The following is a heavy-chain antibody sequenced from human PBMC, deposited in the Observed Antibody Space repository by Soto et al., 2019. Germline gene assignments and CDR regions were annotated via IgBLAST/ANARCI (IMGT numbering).Heavy chain of an antibody. D-gene: IGHD2-2*01. CDR2: ISAYNGNT. CDR3: ARDQGYCSSTSCPRAWFDP. V-gene: IGHV1-18*01. Sequence: ASVKVSCKASGYTFTSYGISWVRQAPGQGLEWMGWISAYNGNTNYAQKLQGRVTMTTDTSTSTAYMELRSLRSDDTAVYYCARDQGYCSSTSCPRAWFDPWGQGTLVTVST. J-gene: IGHJ5*02. CDR1: GYTFTSYG.